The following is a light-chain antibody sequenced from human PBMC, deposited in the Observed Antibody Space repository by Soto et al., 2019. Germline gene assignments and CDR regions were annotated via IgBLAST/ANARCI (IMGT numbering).Light chain of an antibody. V-gene: IGLV2-14*01. CDR2: EVS. Sequence: QSALTQPASVSGSPGQSITISCTGTSSDVGGYNYVCWYQHHPGKAPKLIISEVSNRPSGVSDHFSGSKSGNTASLTISGLQPEDEADYYCTSFTSSTTYVFGTGTKVT. CDR1: SSDVGGYNY. CDR3: TSFTSSTTYV. J-gene: IGLJ1*01.